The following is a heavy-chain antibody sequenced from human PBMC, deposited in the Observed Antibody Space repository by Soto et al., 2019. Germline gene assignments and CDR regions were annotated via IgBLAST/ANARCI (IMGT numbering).Heavy chain of an antibody. D-gene: IGHD3-10*01. Sequence: GGSLRLSCAASGFTFSSYAMSWVRQAPGKGLERVSAISGSGGSTYYADSVKGRFTISRDNSKNTLYLQMNSLRAEDTAVYYCAKGYEYYYGSGSPYYYYYMDVWGKGTTVTVSS. CDR3: AKGYEYYYGSGSPYYYYYMDV. CDR2: ISGSGGST. J-gene: IGHJ6*03. CDR1: GFTFSSYA. V-gene: IGHV3-23*01.